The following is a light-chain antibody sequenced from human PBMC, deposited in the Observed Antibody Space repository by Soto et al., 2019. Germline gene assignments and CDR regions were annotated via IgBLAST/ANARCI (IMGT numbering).Light chain of an antibody. J-gene: IGKJ5*01. CDR1: HYIDSW. V-gene: IGKV1-12*01. Sequence: DIQMTQSPSSVSASVGDTVTITCRASHYIDSWLAWYQQKPGKAPKLLIYDASRLRSGVPSTFSGSRSGTDFTLTITDLQPEDFATYNCQQAYSFPITFGQGTRLEIK. CDR2: DAS. CDR3: QQAYSFPIT.